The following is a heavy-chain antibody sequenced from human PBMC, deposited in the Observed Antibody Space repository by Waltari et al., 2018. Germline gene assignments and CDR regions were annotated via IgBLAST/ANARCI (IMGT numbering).Heavy chain of an antibody. CDR3: VRGEDAHGTTETDTFDY. CDR2: FIPVFGAP. CDR1: GGTFNNYA. J-gene: IGHJ4*02. D-gene: IGHD4-17*01. Sequence: QVQLVQSGAEVKKPGSSVRVSCETFGGTFNNYALSWVRQVPGRGLGWLGVFIPVFGAPPSPPPFPSPLPLIAAASTNLGYMELGRLTSEDTGVYYCVRGEDAHGTTETDTFDYWGQGTLVTVSS. V-gene: IGHV1-69*12.